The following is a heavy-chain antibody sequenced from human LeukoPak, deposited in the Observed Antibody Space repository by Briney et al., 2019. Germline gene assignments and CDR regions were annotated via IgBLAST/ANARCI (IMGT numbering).Heavy chain of an antibody. Sequence: SETLSLTCAVSGYSISSGYYWGWIRQPPGKGLEWIGSIYNSGNTYYNPSLKSRVTISVDTSKNQFSLNLTSVLAADTAVYYYARLARYCSSTTCYHFDYWGQGTLVTVSS. CDR2: IYNSGNT. J-gene: IGHJ4*02. V-gene: IGHV4-38-2*01. CDR1: GYSISSGYY. CDR3: ARLARYCSSTTCYHFDY. D-gene: IGHD2-2*01.